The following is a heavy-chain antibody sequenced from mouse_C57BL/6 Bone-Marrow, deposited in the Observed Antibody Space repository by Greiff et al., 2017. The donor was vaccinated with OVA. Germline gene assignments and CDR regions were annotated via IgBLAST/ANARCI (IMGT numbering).Heavy chain of an antibody. CDR1: GFSFNTYA. CDR2: IRSKSNNYAT. Sequence: EVQGVESGGGLVQPKGSLKLSCAASGFSFNTYAMNWVRQAPGKGLEWVARIRSKSNNYATYYADSVKDRFTISRDDSESMLYLQMNNLKTEDTAMYYCVRHGWDGYYFDYWGQGTTLTVSS. D-gene: IGHD4-1*01. V-gene: IGHV10-1*01. J-gene: IGHJ2*01. CDR3: VRHGWDGYYFDY.